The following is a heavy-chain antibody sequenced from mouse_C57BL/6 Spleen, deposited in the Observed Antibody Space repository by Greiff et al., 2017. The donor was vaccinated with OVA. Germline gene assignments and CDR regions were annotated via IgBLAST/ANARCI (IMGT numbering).Heavy chain of an antibody. V-gene: IGHV1-7*01. D-gene: IGHD4-1*01. Sequence: QVQLQQSGPELAKPGASVKLSCKASGYTFTSYWMHWVKRRPGQGLEWLGYINPSSGHPKYNQKFKDKATLTADKSSSTAYMQLSSQTYEDAAVYCCARKEDWEPCWGQGTLVTVSA. CDR1: GYTFTSYW. CDR3: ARKEDWEPC. CDR2: INPSSGHP. J-gene: IGHJ3*01.